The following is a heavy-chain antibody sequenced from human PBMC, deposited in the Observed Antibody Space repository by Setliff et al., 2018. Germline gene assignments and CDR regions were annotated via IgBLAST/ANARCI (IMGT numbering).Heavy chain of an antibody. J-gene: IGHJ4*02. V-gene: IGHV1-18*01. CDR1: GYSFTNYG. CDR3: ARGSRGFDY. Sequence: ASVKVSCKAFGYSFTNYGLNWVRQAPGQGLEWMGWISGYDDNTNYAQHLQGRVAITRDTSASTAYMELSSLTSEDTAVYFCARGSRGFDYWGQGALVTVSS. CDR2: ISGYDDNT.